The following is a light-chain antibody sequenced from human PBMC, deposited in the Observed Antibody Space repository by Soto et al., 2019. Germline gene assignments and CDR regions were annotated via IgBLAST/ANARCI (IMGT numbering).Light chain of an antibody. J-gene: IGLJ2*01. Sequence: QPVLTQPASVSGSPGQSITISCTGTSSDVGDYNYVSWYQHHPGKAPKLMIYEVTNRPSGVSNRFSGSKSGNTASLTISGIKTEDEADYYCSSYTSSSTLIFGGGTKVTVL. CDR2: EVT. CDR1: SSDVGDYNY. V-gene: IGLV2-14*01. CDR3: SSYTSSSTLI.